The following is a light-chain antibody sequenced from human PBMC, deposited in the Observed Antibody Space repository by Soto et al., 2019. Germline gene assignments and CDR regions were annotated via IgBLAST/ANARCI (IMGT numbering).Light chain of an antibody. J-gene: IGKJ4*01. CDR1: QSVSSSY. Sequence: IVLTQSPGTLPLSPGERATLSCRASQSVSSSYLAWYQQKPGQAPRLLIYGASSRATGIPDRFSGSGSGTDFTLTISRLEPEDFAVYYCQQYGSSPRFTFGGGTKVESK. CDR2: GAS. V-gene: IGKV3-20*01. CDR3: QQYGSSPRFT.